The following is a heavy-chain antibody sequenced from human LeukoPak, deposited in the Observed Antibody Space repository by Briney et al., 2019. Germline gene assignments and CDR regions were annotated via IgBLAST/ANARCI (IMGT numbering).Heavy chain of an antibody. Sequence: GGSLRLSCTASGLTFSSYGMNWVRQAPGKGLEWVSLISSSRDSTYYADSVKGRFTISRDNSKSVVYLEMSSLRGEDTAVYYCAKNQDGYSWYYFDYWGQGTLVTVSS. CDR3: AKNQDGYSWYYFDY. V-gene: IGHV3-23*01. CDR2: ISSSRDST. J-gene: IGHJ4*02. CDR1: GLTFSSYG. D-gene: IGHD5-24*01.